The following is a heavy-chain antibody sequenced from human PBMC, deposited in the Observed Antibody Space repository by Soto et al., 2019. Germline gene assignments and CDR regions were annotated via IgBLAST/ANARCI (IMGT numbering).Heavy chain of an antibody. V-gene: IGHV4-39*01. D-gene: IGHD2-15*01. Sequence: QLPLQASGPGLVEPSETLSLTCAVSGGSITSTSYYWGWIRRPPGGGLEGIGSIDYRGNIYYNSSLKSRVTISVDTSKNQFSLNLNSVTAADSAVYHCARVAALVGAARYWYFDLWGRGTRVSV. CDR3: ARVAALVGAARYWYFDL. CDR1: GGSITSTSYY. J-gene: IGHJ2*01. CDR2: IDYRGNI.